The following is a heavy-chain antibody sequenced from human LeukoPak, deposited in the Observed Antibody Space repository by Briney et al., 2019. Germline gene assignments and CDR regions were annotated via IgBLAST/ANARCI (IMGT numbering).Heavy chain of an antibody. CDR3: GRGGLTGQMAAFDY. D-gene: IGHD3-9*01. CDR2: NSDGGST. CDR1: GFTFSSYW. J-gene: IGHJ4*02. V-gene: IGHV3-74*01. Sequence: GGSLRLSCAASGFTFSSYWMHWVRQAPGKGLEWVSRNSDGGSTTYADSVKGRFTISRDNAKNTMYLQMSSLRADDSAVYYCGRGGLTGQMAAFDYWGQGALVTVST.